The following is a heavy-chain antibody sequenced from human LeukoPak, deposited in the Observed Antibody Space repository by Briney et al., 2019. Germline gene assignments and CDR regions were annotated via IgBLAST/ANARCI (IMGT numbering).Heavy chain of an antibody. CDR1: GFTLSIYD. CDR2: TAPSGDT. V-gene: IGHV3-13*01. CDR3: ARVNRVGANGAFDI. D-gene: IGHD1-26*01. Sequence: GGSLRLSCAASGFTLSIYDMHWVRQPTGKGLEWVSATAPSGDTYYPGSVKGRFTISRENAKNSLYLEMNSLRAGDTAVYYCARVNRVGANGAFDIWGQGTMVTVSS. J-gene: IGHJ3*02.